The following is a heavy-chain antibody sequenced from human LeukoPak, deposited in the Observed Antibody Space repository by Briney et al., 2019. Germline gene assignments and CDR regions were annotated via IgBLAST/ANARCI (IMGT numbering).Heavy chain of an antibody. CDR3: AKEGRDCSGGSCYADAFDI. V-gene: IGHV3-30*02. J-gene: IGHJ3*02. Sequence: GGSLRLSCAASGFTFSSYGMHWVRQAPGKGLEWVAFIRHDGSNKYYADSVKGRFTISRDNSKNTLYLQMNSLRAEDTAVYYCAKEGRDCSGGSCYADAFDIWGQGTMVTVSS. D-gene: IGHD2-15*01. CDR2: IRHDGSNK. CDR1: GFTFSSYG.